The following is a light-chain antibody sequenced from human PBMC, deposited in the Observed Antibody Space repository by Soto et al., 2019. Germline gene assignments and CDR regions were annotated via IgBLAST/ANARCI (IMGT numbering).Light chain of an antibody. CDR3: AAWHDSLNGTV. CDR1: SSNIGGNP. Sequence: QSALTQPPSASGTPGQRVTISCSGSSSNIGGNPVNWYQQLPGTAPKLLIYNNNQRPSGVPGRFSGSKSGTSTSLAISGLQSEDEDDYYCAAWHDSLNGTVFGGGTKVTV. J-gene: IGLJ3*02. V-gene: IGLV1-44*01. CDR2: NNN.